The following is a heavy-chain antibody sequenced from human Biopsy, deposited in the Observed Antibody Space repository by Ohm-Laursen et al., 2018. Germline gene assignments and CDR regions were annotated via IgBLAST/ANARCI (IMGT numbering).Heavy chain of an antibody. CDR2: INPSGGST. CDR3: AIDGNDFLTDYLKIDQ. J-gene: IGHJ4*02. Sequence: ASVKVSCKASGYTFTSYYMHWVRQAPGQGLEWMGIINPSGGSTTYAQKFQDRVTVAADTSTSTATMELRSLRSDDTAVYYCAIDGNDFLTDYLKIDQWGQGTLVTVSS. CDR1: GYTFTSYY. D-gene: IGHD3-9*01. V-gene: IGHV1-46*01.